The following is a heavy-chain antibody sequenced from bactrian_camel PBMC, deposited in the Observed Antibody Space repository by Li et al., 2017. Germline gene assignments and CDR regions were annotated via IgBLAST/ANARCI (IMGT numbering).Heavy chain of an antibody. V-gene: IGHV3S40*01. Sequence: VQLVESGGGSVQAGESLKLSCVYEYEYSATCMGWFRQAPGKVREGVASIYSAGGSAYYIDSVKGRFTISQDTAKNTVYLQMNSLKPEDTAMYYCAAARWGNGLRERDFDYWGQGTQVTVS. CDR3: AAARWGNGLRERDFDY. D-gene: IGHD5*01. CDR1: EYEYSATC. CDR2: IYSAGGSA. J-gene: IGHJ6*01.